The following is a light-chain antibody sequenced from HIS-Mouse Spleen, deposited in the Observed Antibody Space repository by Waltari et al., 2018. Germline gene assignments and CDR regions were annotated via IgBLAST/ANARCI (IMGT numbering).Light chain of an antibody. CDR2: AAS. CDR3: QQYYSYPPWT. V-gene: IGKV1-8*01. J-gene: IGKJ1*01. CDR1: QGISSY. Sequence: IQLTQSPSFLSASVGDRVTITCRASQGISSYLAWYQQKPGKAPKLLIYAASTLQSGVPSRFSGSGSGTDFTLTISCLQSEDFATYYCQQYYSYPPWTFGQGTKVEIK.